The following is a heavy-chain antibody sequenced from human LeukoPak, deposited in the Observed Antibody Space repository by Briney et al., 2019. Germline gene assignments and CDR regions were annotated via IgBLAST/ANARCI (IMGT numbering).Heavy chain of an antibody. D-gene: IGHD2-2*01. CDR3: ARRKDIVVVPAASDAFDI. Sequence: GGSLRLSCAASGFTFSSYWMSWVRQAPGKGLEWVANIKQDGSEKYYVDSVKGRFTISRDNAKNSLYLQMNSLRAEDTAVYYCARRKDIVVVPAASDAFDIWGQGTMVTVSS. J-gene: IGHJ3*02. V-gene: IGHV3-7*01. CDR1: GFTFSSYW. CDR2: IKQDGSEK.